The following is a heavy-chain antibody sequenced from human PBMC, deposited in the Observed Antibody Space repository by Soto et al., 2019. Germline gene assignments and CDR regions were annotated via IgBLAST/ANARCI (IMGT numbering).Heavy chain of an antibody. V-gene: IGHV4-4*07. J-gene: IGHJ4*02. CDR1: GGSISSYY. D-gene: IGHD3-10*01. CDR2: IYTSGRT. Sequence: SETLSLTSTVSGGSISSYYGSWIRQPAGKGLEWIGRIYTSGRTNYNPSLKSRVTMSVDTSKNQFSLKLGSVTAAYRAVYYRPRANYYGSGSLDYWGQGTLFTVSS. CDR3: PRANYYGSGSLDY.